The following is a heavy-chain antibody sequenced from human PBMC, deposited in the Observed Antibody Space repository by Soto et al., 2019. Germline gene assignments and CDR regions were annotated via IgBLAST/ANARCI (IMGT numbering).Heavy chain of an antibody. CDR1: GFTFSSYS. J-gene: IGHJ6*02. V-gene: IGHV3-21*01. Sequence: GGSLRLSFAASGFTFSSYSMNWVRQAPGKGLEWVSSISSSRSYIYYADSVKGRFTISRDNAKNSLYLQMNSLRAEDTAVYYGASSAASYDYYGMDVWGQGTTVTVSS. CDR2: ISSSRSYI. CDR3: ASSAASYDYYGMDV. D-gene: IGHD2-2*01.